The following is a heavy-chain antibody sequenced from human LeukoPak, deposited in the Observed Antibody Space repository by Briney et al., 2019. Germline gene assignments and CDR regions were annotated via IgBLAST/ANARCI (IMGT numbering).Heavy chain of an antibody. Sequence: GGSLRLPCAASGFTFSSYSMNWVHQAPGKGLEWVSSISSSSSYIYYADSVKGRFTISRDNAKNSLYLQMNSLKAEDTAVYYCARDHYHSYYYGSGSYYPDYWGQGTLVTVSS. CDR1: GFTFSSYS. CDR2: ISSSSSYI. CDR3: ARDHYHSYYYGSGSYYPDY. D-gene: IGHD3-10*01. J-gene: IGHJ4*02. V-gene: IGHV3-21*01.